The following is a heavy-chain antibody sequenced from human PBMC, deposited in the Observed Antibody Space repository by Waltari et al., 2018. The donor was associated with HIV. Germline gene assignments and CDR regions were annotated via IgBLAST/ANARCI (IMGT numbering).Heavy chain of an antibody. CDR1: GGSFSGYC. V-gene: IGHV4-34*02. Sequence: QVHLQQWGAGLLKPSEPLSLTCGVYGGSFSGYCGSWIRQPPGKGLEWLGEINYVGTTNYNPSLKSRVTVLLDTSKTQFSLQLSSVTAADTAVYYCARRMDNWGLQAFDIWGQGTMVTVSS. CDR2: INYVGTT. CDR3: ARRMDNWGLQAFDI. D-gene: IGHD7-27*01. J-gene: IGHJ3*02.